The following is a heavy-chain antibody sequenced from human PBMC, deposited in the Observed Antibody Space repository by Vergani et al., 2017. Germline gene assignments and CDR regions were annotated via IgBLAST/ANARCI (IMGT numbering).Heavy chain of an antibody. CDR1: GFTFSSYE. J-gene: IGHJ4*02. Sequence: EVQLVESGGGLVQPGGSLRLSCAASGFTFSSYEMNWVRQAPGKGLEWVSYISSSGSTIYYADSVKGRFTISRDNAKNSLYLQMNSLRAEDTAVYYCARNGGSGSTTTYFDYWGQGTLVTVSS. CDR2: ISSSGSTI. V-gene: IGHV3-48*03. CDR3: ARNGGSGSTTTYFDY. D-gene: IGHD2-15*01.